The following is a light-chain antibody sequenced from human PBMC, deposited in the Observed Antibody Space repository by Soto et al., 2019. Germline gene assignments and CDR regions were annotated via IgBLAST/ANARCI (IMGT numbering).Light chain of an antibody. CDR2: EVS. CDR1: SSDAGGYNY. CDR3: SSYTSSSTPYV. J-gene: IGLJ1*01. V-gene: IGLV2-14*01. Sequence: QSDLTQPASVSGSPGQSISISCTGTSSDAGGYNYVSWYQQHPGKAPKLMIYEVSNRPSGVSNRFSGSKSGNTASLTISGLQAEDEADYYCSSYTSSSTPYVFGTGPKLTVL.